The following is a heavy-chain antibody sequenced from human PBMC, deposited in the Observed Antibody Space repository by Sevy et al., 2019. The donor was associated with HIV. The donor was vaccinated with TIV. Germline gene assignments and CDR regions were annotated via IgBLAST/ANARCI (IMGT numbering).Heavy chain of an antibody. CDR3: AKDDASDSSGGLFDY. Sequence: GGSLSLSCAASGFTFSSYGMHWVRQAPGKGLEWVVVIWYDGSNKYYADSVKGRFTISRDNSKNTLYLQMNSLRAEDTAVYYCAKDDASDSSGGLFDYWGQGTLVTVSS. V-gene: IGHV3-33*06. D-gene: IGHD6-19*01. CDR1: GFTFSSYG. J-gene: IGHJ4*02. CDR2: IWYDGSNK.